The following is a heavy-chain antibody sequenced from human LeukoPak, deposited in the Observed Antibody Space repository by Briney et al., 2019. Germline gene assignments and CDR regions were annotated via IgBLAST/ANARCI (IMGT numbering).Heavy chain of an antibody. V-gene: IGHV1-46*01. CDR2: INPSGGST. Sequence: ASVTVSCTASGNTLTSYYMHWVRQAPGQGLEWMGIINPSGGSTNYAQKFQGRVTMTRDTSTSTVYMELSSLRSEDTAVYYCAREGQPATAFDYWGQGTLVTVSS. D-gene: IGHD2-15*01. J-gene: IGHJ4*02. CDR3: AREGQPATAFDY. CDR1: GNTLTSYY.